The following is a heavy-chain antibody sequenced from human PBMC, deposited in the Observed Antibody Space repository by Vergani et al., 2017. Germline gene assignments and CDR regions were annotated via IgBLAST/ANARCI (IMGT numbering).Heavy chain of an antibody. Sequence: QLQLQESGPGLVKPSETLSLTCTVSGGSISSSSYYWGWIRQPPGKGLEWIGSIYYSGRTYYNPSLKSRVTISVDTSKNQFSLKLSSVTAADTAVYYCARGRGARGYSYGGDAFDIWGQGTMVTVSS. D-gene: IGHD5-18*01. CDR3: ARGRGARGYSYGGDAFDI. V-gene: IGHV4-39*07. CDR1: GGSISSSSYY. J-gene: IGHJ3*02. CDR2: IYYSGRT.